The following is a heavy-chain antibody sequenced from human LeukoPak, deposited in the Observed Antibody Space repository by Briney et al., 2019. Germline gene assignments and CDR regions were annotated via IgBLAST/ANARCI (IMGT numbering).Heavy chain of an antibody. CDR1: GFTFSDCY. CDR2: ISSSGSTI. Sequence: GGSLGLSCAASGFTFSDCYMSWIRQAPEKGLEWVSYISSSGSTIYYADSVKGRFTISRDNAKNSLYLQMNSLRAEDTAVYYCARVPPSADYYDSSGRGNWGQGTLVTVSS. D-gene: IGHD3-22*01. CDR3: ARVPPSADYYDSSGRGN. J-gene: IGHJ4*02. V-gene: IGHV3-11*01.